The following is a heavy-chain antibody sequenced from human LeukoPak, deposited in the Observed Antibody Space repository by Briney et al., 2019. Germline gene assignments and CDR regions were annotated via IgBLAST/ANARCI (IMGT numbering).Heavy chain of an antibody. CDR1: GYTFTSYG. J-gene: IGHJ4*02. CDR3: ARVQLAVAVDY. V-gene: IGHV1-2*02. D-gene: IGHD6-19*01. CDR2: INPNSGGT. Sequence: ASVKVSCKASGYTFTSYGISWVRQAPGQGLEWMGWINPNSGGTNYAQKFQGRVTMTRDTSISTAYMELSRLRSDDTAVYYCARVQLAVAVDYWGQGTLVTVSS.